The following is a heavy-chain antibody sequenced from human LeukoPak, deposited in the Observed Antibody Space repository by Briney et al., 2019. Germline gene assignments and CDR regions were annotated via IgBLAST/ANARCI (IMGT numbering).Heavy chain of an antibody. CDR2: ICYSGST. CDR3: ARGGGDWLLWRLEYNWFDP. D-gene: IGHD3/OR15-3a*01. J-gene: IGHJ5*02. V-gene: IGHV4-59*01. Sequence: SETLSLTCTVSGGSISSYYWSWIRQPPGKGLEWIGYICYSGSTNYNPSLKSRVTISVDTSKNQFSLKLSSVTAADTAVYYCARGGGDWLLWRLEYNWFDPWGQGTLVTVSS. CDR1: GGSISSYY.